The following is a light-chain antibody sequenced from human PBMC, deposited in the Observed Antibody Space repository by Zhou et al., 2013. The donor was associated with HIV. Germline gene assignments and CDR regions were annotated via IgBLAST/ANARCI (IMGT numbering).Light chain of an antibody. CDR3: QQYKSYPWT. Sequence: DIQMTQSPSSLSASVGDRVTITCRASQGINNYLVWFQQKPGKAPKSLIYASSNLQSGVPSKFSGSGSGTDFSLTISSLQPEDSATYYCQQYKSYPWTFGQGTKVEIK. V-gene: IGKV1-16*02. J-gene: IGKJ1*01. CDR2: ASS. CDR1: QGINNY.